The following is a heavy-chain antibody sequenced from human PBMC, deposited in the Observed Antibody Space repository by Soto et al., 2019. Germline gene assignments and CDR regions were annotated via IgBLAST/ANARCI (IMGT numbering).Heavy chain of an antibody. CDR3: ARPGGGYHYYYYYGMDV. Sequence: SETLSLTCAFYGWSFSGYYWSWIRQPPGKGLEWIGEINHSGSTNYNPSLKSRVTISVDTSKNQFSLKLSSVTAADTAVYYCARPGGGYHYYYYYGMDVWGQGTTVTVSS. CDR1: GWSFSGYY. J-gene: IGHJ6*02. D-gene: IGHD5-12*01. V-gene: IGHV4-34*01. CDR2: INHSGST.